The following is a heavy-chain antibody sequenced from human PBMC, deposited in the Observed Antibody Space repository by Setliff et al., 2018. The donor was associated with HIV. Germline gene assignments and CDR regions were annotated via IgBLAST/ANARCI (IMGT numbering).Heavy chain of an antibody. CDR1: GGSLSDYY. Sequence: SETLSLTCAVYGGSLSDYYWSWIRQPPGKGLEWIGEINHSGSTNYNSSLKSRLALSVDVSKNQFSLKLSSVTAVDTAVYYCARFCSGGSCPDYWGQGTLVTVSS. J-gene: IGHJ4*02. V-gene: IGHV4-34*01. CDR2: INHSGST. D-gene: IGHD2-15*01. CDR3: ARFCSGGSCPDY.